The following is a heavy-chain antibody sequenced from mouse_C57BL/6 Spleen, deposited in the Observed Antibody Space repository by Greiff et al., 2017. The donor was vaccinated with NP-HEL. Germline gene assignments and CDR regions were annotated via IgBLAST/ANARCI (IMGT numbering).Heavy chain of an antibody. V-gene: IGHV1-76*01. Sequence: QVQLQQSGAELVRPGASVKLSCKASGYTFTDYYINWVKQRPGQGLEWIARIYPGSGNTYYNEKFKGKATLTAEKSSSTAYMQLSSRTSEDSAVYFCAREGGYYWYFDVWGTGTTVTVSS. CDR2: IYPGSGNT. CDR1: GYTFTDYY. CDR3: AREGGYYWYFDV. J-gene: IGHJ1*03. D-gene: IGHD2-2*01.